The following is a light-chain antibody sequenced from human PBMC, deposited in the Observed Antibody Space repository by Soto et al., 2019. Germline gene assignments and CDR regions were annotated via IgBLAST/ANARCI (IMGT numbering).Light chain of an antibody. CDR1: SSNIGAGYD. J-gene: IGLJ3*02. CDR3: QSYDSSLSGSWV. V-gene: IGLV1-40*01. CDR2: GNS. Sequence: QSALTQPPSVSGAPGQRVTISCTGSSSNIGAGYDVHWYQQLPGTAPKLLIYGNSNRPSGVPDRFSGSKSGTSASLAITGLRAEDEADYYCQSYDSSLSGSWVFGGGTKLTVL.